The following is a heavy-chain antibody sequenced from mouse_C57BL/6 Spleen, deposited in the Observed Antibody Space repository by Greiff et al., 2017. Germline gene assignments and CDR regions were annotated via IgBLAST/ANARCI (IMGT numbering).Heavy chain of an antibody. Sequence: DVQLQESGGGLVQPGGSLKLSCAASGFTFSDYGMAWVRQAPRKGPEWVAFISNLAYSIYYADTLTGRFTISRENAKNTLYLEMSSLRSEDTAMYYCARQTGDYAMDYWGQGTSVTVSS. V-gene: IGHV5-15*01. CDR1: GFTFSDYG. CDR2: ISNLAYSI. D-gene: IGHD1-1*02. J-gene: IGHJ4*01. CDR3: ARQTGDYAMDY.